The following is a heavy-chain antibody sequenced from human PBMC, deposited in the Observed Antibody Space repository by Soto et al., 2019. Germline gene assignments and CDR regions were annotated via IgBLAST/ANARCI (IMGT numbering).Heavy chain of an antibody. CDR3: ARSEPNYDILTGYPDYYYYGMDV. V-gene: IGHV1-69*02. CDR2: VIPILGIA. D-gene: IGHD3-9*01. J-gene: IGHJ6*02. Sequence: SVKVSCKASGGTFSSYTISWVRQAPGQGLEWMGRVIPILGIANYAQKFQGRVTITADKSTSTAYMELSSLRSEDTAVYYCARSEPNYDILTGYPDYYYYGMDVWGQ. CDR1: GGTFSSYT.